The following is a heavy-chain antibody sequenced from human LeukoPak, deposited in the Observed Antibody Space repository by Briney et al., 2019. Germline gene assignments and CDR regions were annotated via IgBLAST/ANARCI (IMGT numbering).Heavy chain of an antibody. CDR2: ISGSGGST. D-gene: IGHD6-19*01. J-gene: IGHJ4*02. Sequence: GGSLRLSCAASGFTFSSYAMSWVRQAPGKGLEWVSAISGSGGSTYYADSVKGRFTISRDNSKNTLYLQMNSLRAEDTAVYYCAKNLSPNWLAQGPFDYWGQGTLVTVSS. V-gene: IGHV3-23*01. CDR3: AKNLSPNWLAQGPFDY. CDR1: GFTFSSYA.